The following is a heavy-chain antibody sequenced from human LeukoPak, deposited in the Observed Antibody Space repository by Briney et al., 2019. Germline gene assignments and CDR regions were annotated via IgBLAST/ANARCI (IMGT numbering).Heavy chain of an antibody. J-gene: IGHJ4*02. CDR2: ISAYNGNT. CDR1: GYTFTSYG. Sequence: ASVKVSCKASGYTFTSYGISWVRQAPGQGLEWMGWISAYNGNTNYAQKRQGRVSMTTDTSTSTAYMELRSLRSDDTAVYYCARDPGSVWELLSWGQGTLVTVSS. D-gene: IGHD1-26*01. V-gene: IGHV1-18*01. CDR3: ARDPGSVWELLS.